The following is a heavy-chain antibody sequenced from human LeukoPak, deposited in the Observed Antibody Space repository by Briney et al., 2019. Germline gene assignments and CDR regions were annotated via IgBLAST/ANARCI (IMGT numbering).Heavy chain of an antibody. CDR1: GFTFSSYA. D-gene: IGHD2-2*01. Sequence: GGSLRLSCAASGFTFSSYAMSWVRLAPGKGLEWVSGICGSGGNTYYADSVKGRFTISRDNYKNTLYLQMNSPRAEDTAVYYCAKNTEDIVVVPAALDAFDIWGQGTMVTVSS. J-gene: IGHJ3*02. CDR3: AKNTEDIVVVPAALDAFDI. V-gene: IGHV3-23*01. CDR2: ICGSGGNT.